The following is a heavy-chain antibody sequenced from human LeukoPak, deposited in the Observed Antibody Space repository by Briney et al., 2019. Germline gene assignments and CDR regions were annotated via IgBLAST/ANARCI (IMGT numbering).Heavy chain of an antibody. D-gene: IGHD5-18*01. CDR2: IQQDGSEK. CDR1: GFTFSGYW. Sequence: GGSLRLSCGASGFTFSGYWMSWVRQAPGKGLEWVANIQQDGSEKYYVDSVKGRLTISRDNAKNSLYLQMNSLRAEDTAVYYCAREDMVTTYFDYWGQGTLVTVSS. J-gene: IGHJ4*02. V-gene: IGHV3-7*01. CDR3: AREDMVTTYFDY.